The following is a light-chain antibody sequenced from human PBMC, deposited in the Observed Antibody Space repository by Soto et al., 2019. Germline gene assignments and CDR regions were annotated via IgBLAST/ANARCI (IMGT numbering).Light chain of an antibody. CDR2: RNN. CDR1: SSNVGGNS. V-gene: IGLV1-47*01. CDR3: ATWDDSLSAWV. J-gene: IGLJ3*02. Sequence: QSVLTQPPSASGTPGQRVTISCSGSSSNVGGNSVYWYQQLPRTAPKLLVFRNNQRPSGVPDRFSGYKSGTSASLAISGLRSEDEADYYCATWDDSLSAWVFGGGTKLTVL.